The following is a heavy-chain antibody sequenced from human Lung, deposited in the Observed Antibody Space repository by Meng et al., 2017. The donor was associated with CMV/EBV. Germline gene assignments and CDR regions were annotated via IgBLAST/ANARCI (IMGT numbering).Heavy chain of an antibody. CDR2: IYWDDDK. D-gene: IGHD3-22*01. J-gene: IGHJ4*02. V-gene: IGHV2-5*02. CDR1: GFSPSTNGVG. Sequence: QITLKESGPTLVKPTQTLTLTCPFSGFSPSTNGVGVGWIRQPPGKALEWLALIYWDDDKRYSTSLKNRLTITKDTSKNQVVLTMTDMDPVDTATYYCAHRTFYYDSSGHYEANFDFWGQGTLVTVSS. CDR3: AHRTFYYDSSGHYEANFDF.